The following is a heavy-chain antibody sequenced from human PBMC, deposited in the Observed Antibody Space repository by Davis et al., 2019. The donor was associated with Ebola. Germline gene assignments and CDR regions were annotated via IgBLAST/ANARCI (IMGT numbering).Heavy chain of an antibody. J-gene: IGHJ4*02. CDR2: ISSSSSYI. V-gene: IGHV3-21*01. CDR3: ARDLYYYDSSGYYYAFDY. CDR1: GFTFSSYS. Sequence: GGSLRLSCAASGFTFSSYSMNWVRQAPGKGLEWVSSISSSSSYIYYADSVKGRFTISRDNAKNSLYLQMNSLRAEDTAVYYCARDLYYYDSSGYYYAFDYWGQGTLVTVSS. D-gene: IGHD3-22*01.